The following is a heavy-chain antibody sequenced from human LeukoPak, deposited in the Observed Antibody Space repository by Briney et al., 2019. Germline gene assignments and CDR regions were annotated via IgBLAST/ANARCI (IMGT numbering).Heavy chain of an antibody. CDR3: AKDSSEWELLPGLFDY. Sequence: GGSLRLSCSASGFTFSSYAMHWVRQAPGRGLEYVSAISSNGGSTYYADSVKGRFTISRDNSKNTLYLQMNSLRAEDTAVYYCAKDSSEWELLPGLFDYWGQGTLVTVSS. D-gene: IGHD1-26*01. CDR1: GFTFSSYA. V-gene: IGHV3-64*04. J-gene: IGHJ4*02. CDR2: ISSNGGST.